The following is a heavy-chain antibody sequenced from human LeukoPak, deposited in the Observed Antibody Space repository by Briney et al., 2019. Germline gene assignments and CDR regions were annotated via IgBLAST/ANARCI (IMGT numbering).Heavy chain of an antibody. J-gene: IGHJ4*02. D-gene: IGHD6-13*01. CDR1: GFTFSSYS. Sequence: PGGSLRLSCAASGFTFSSYSMNWVRQAPGKGLEWVSSISSSSSYIYYADSVKGRFTISRDNAKNSLYLQMNSLRAEDTAVYYCARDLGIAAAGTIYFDYWGQGTLVTVSS. CDR2: ISSSSSYI. CDR3: ARDLGIAAAGTIYFDY. V-gene: IGHV3-21*01.